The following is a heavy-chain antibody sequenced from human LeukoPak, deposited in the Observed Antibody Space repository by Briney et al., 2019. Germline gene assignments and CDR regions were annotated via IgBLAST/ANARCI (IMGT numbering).Heavy chain of an antibody. Sequence: PGGSLRLSCAASEFTFSTYWMHWARHAPGKGLVWVSRINSDGSNSAYADSVKGRFTISRDNAKNSLYLQMNSLRAEDTAVYYCARDPATVGVTTRDYWGQGTPVTVSS. CDR2: INSDGSNS. V-gene: IGHV3-74*01. J-gene: IGHJ4*02. CDR3: ARDPATVGVTTRDY. D-gene: IGHD1-26*01. CDR1: EFTFSTYW.